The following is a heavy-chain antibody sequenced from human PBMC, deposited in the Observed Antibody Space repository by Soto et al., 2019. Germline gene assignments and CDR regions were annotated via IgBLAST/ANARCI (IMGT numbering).Heavy chain of an antibody. CDR3: AATPEWALLHL. CDR2: ISFDGSDI. V-gene: IGHV3-30*03. J-gene: IGHJ3*01. D-gene: IGHD1-26*01. CDR1: GFTFVSHA. Sequence: QVQLVESGGGVVQPGRSLRLSCAGSGFTFVSHAMHWVRQAPGKGLEWVAVISFDGSDIYYADSVKGRFTISRDNSKNTMFLRITSLRADDTAVSYCAATPEWALLHLWGQGTMVTVSS.